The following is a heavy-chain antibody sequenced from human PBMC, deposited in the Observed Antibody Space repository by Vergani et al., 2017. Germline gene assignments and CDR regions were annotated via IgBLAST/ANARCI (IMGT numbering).Heavy chain of an antibody. Sequence: EVQLVQSGAEVKKPGESLKISCKGSGYSFTSYWIGWVRQMPGKGLEWMGIIYPGDSDTRYSPSFQGQVTSSADKSISTAYLQWSSLKASDTAMYYCASALLWFGEFVAFDIWGQGTMVTVSS. CDR3: ASALLWFGEFVAFDI. D-gene: IGHD3-10*01. CDR2: IYPGDSDT. V-gene: IGHV5-51*01. CDR1: GYSFTSYW. J-gene: IGHJ3*02.